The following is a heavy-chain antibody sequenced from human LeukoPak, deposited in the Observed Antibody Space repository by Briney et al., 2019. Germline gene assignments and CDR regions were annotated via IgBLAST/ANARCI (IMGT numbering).Heavy chain of an antibody. V-gene: IGHV3-23*01. CDR2: TGLESVHT. CDR1: RFTFTRHA. D-gene: IGHD3-10*01. J-gene: IGHJ4*02. CDR3: VRGDDIGKHPTRAYYFDI. Sequence: QPGGSLRLSCAASRFTFTRHAMSWVRQAPGKGLEWVSTTGLESVHTLCADSVQGRFTVSRDNSRNTLDLQMDNLTVDDTAIYNCVRGDDIGKHPTRAYYFDIWGQGTLVSVSS.